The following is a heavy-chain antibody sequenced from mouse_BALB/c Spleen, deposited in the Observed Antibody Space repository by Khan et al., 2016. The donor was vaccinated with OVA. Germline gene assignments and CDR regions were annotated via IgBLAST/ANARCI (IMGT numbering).Heavy chain of an antibody. V-gene: IGHV5-6*01. CDR2: ISNGGSYT. CDR1: GFTFSSYG. Sequence: EVELVESGGDLVKPGGSLKLSCEASGFTFSSYGMSWVRQTPDKRLEWVATISNGGSYTYYPDSVQGRLTISRDNAKNTLYLQMSSLKSEDTAMYYCARHRFTSPAAWFAYWGQGTLVTVSA. J-gene: IGHJ3*01. CDR3: ARHRFTSPAAWFAY. D-gene: IGHD1-1*01.